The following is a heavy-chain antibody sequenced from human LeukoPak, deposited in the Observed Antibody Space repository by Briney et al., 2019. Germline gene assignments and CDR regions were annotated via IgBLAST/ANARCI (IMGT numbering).Heavy chain of an antibody. J-gene: IGHJ5*02. CDR1: GFTFSSYW. D-gene: IGHD2-21*01. V-gene: IGHV3-74*01. Sequence: PGGSLRLSCAASGFTFSSYWMHWVRQAPGKGLVWVSRIKSDGSSTSYAESAKGRFTISRDNAKNTLYLQMNSLRAEDTAVYYCARDYCGGDCYSFDPWGQGTLVTVSS. CDR3: ARDYCGGDCYSFDP. CDR2: IKSDGSST.